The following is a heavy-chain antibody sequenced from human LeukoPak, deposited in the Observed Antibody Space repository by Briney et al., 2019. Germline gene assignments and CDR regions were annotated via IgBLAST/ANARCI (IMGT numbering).Heavy chain of an antibody. CDR2: ISWNSGSI. D-gene: IGHD6-19*01. Sequence: GGSLRLSCAASGFTFDDYAMHWVRQAPGKGLEWVSGISWNSGSIGYADSVKGRFTISRDNAKSSLYLQMNSLRAEDTALYYCAKDIRWLVRGYFDYWGQGTLVTVSS. J-gene: IGHJ4*02. V-gene: IGHV3-9*01. CDR1: GFTFDDYA. CDR3: AKDIRWLVRGYFDY.